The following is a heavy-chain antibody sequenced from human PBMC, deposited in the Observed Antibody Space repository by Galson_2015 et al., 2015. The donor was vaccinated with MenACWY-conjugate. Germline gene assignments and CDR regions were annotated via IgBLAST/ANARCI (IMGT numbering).Heavy chain of an antibody. D-gene: IGHD2-21*02. V-gene: IGHV3-23*01. CDR2: ISSKGGDGGTT. Sequence: SLRLSCAVSGISFRSYAMSWVRQAPGKGLEWVSLISSKGGDGGTTYYADSVKGRFTISRDNSRNTLYLQMNSLRAEDTAVYYCAKVGINQYGDQHYFDYWGQGTVVTVSS. CDR3: AKVGINQYGDQHYFDY. CDR1: GISFRSYA. J-gene: IGHJ4*02.